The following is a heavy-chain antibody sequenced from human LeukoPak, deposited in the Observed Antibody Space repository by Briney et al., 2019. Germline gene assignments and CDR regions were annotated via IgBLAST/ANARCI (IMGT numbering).Heavy chain of an antibody. V-gene: IGHV1-3*01. CDR3: ANMVRGSAMDY. D-gene: IGHD3-10*01. CDR2: INAGNGNT. J-gene: IGHJ4*02. Sequence: ASVKVSCKASGYSFTNYSINWVRQAPGQRLEWMGWINAGNGNTKYSQKFQGRVTITRDTSASTAYMELSSLRSEDTAVYYCANMVRGSAMDYWGQGTLVTVSS. CDR1: GYSFTNYS.